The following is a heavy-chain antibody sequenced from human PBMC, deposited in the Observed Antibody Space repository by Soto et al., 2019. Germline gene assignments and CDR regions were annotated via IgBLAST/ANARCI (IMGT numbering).Heavy chain of an antibody. J-gene: IGHJ5*02. CDR3: ARGFLTTDWFAGNWFDP. CDR1: GGSFSGYY. V-gene: IGHV4-34*01. D-gene: IGHD3-9*01. Sequence: SETLSLTCAVYGGSFSGYYWSWIRQPPGKGLEWIGEINHSGSTNYNPSLKSRVTISVDTSKNQFSLELSSLRSEDTAVYYCARGFLTTDWFAGNWFDPWGQGTLVTVSS. CDR2: INHSGST.